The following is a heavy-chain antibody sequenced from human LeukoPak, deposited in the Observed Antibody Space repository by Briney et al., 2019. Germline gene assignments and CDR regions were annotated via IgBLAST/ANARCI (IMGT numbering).Heavy chain of an antibody. CDR3: ARASYYYDSSGYYRSRAFDY. CDR1: GYTFTSYG. J-gene: IGHJ4*02. CDR2: ISAYNVNT. Sequence: ASVKVSCKASGYTFTSYGISWVRQAPGQGLEWMGWISAYNVNTNYAQKLQGRVTMTTDTSTSTAYMELRSLRSDDTAVYFCARASYYYDSSGYYRSRAFDYWGQGTLVTVSS. D-gene: IGHD3-22*01. V-gene: IGHV1-18*01.